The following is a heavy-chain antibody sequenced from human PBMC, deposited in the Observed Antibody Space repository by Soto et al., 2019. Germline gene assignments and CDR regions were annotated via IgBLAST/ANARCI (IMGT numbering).Heavy chain of an antibody. V-gene: IGHV2-5*02. J-gene: IGHJ4*02. CDR3: AHRVLRTVFGLVTTTAIYFDF. Sequence: QITLNESGPTVVRPTETLTLTCRFSGFSLTTSGVGVGWTRQSPGKAPEWLALIYWDDDKRYSASLKSRLTINKDTSKNQVVLTVSDLDPTDTATYYCAHRVLRTVFGLVTTTAIYFDFWGQGTPVAVSS. CDR2: IYWDDDK. D-gene: IGHD3-3*01. CDR1: GFSLTTSGVG.